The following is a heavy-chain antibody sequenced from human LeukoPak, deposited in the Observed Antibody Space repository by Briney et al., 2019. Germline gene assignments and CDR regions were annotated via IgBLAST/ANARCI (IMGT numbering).Heavy chain of an antibody. D-gene: IGHD6-6*01. Sequence: GGSLRLSCAASGFTFSSYWMHWVRQAPGKGLVWVSRINSDGSSTSYADSVKGRFTISRDNAKNTLYLQMNSLRAEATAVYYCARGVAARPGYFDYWGQGTLVTVSS. J-gene: IGHJ4*02. CDR3: ARGVAARPGYFDY. CDR2: INSDGSST. V-gene: IGHV3-74*01. CDR1: GFTFSSYW.